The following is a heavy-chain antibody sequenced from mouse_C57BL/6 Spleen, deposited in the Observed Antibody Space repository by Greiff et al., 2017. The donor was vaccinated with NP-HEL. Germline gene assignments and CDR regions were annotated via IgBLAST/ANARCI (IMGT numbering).Heavy chain of an antibody. CDR3: ARERRGDGYYWRYAMDY. D-gene: IGHD2-3*01. Sequence: EVKLQESGPELVKPGASVKISCKASGYSFTDYNMNWVKQSNGKSLEWIGVINPNYGTTSYNQKFKGKATLTVDQSSSTAYMQLNSLTSEDSAVYYCARERRGDGYYWRYAMDYWGQGTSVTVSS. CDR1: GYSFTDYN. J-gene: IGHJ4*01. CDR2: INPNYGTT. V-gene: IGHV1-39*01.